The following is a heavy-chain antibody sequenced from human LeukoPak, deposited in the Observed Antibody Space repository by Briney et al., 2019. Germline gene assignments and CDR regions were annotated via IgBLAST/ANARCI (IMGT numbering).Heavy chain of an antibody. V-gene: IGHV1-69*05. D-gene: IGHD4/OR15-4a*01. CDR2: IIPIFGTA. J-gene: IGHJ6*03. Sequence: SVKVSCKASGGTFSSYAISWVRQAPGQGLEWMGGIIPIFGTANYAQKFQGRVTITTDESTSTAYMELSSLRSEDTAVYYCAGSARQTPRYYYYRDVWDKGTTVTVS. CDR3: AGSARQTPRYYYYRDV. CDR1: GGTFSSYA.